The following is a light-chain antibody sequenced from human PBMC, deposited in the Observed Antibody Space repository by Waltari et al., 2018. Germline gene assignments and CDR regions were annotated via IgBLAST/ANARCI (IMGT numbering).Light chain of an antibody. J-gene: IGKJ1*01. CDR3: QQYGRSPRT. Sequence: ELVLTQSTGTLSSSPGERATLSCTASQSVSRRYLAWYQQKPGQAPRLLIYCASSRATGITDRFSGSGSGTDFTLTISRLEPGDFAVYYCQQYGRSPRTFGQGTTVEIK. CDR1: QSVSRRY. V-gene: IGKV3-20*01. CDR2: CAS.